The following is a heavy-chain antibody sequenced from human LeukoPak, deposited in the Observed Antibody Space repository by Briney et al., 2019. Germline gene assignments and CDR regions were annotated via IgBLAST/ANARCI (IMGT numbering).Heavy chain of an antibody. CDR1: GYNFLTYW. J-gene: IGHJ4*02. Sequence: GESLQIPCKVSGYNFLTYWIGWVRQMPGKGLEWMGIIYPGESDIRYSPSFQGQVTISADKSISTAYLQWSSLRASDTAIYYCARASGDGRFDYWGQGTLVTVSS. V-gene: IGHV5-51*01. D-gene: IGHD4-17*01. CDR2: IYPGESDI. CDR3: ARASGDGRFDY.